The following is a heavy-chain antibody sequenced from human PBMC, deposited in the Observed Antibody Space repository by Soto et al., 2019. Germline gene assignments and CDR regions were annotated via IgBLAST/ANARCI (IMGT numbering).Heavy chain of an antibody. D-gene: IGHD2-15*01. CDR3: SRDLGGDEAFDI. Sequence: GGSLRLSCAASGFTFSSYWMNWVRQAPGKGLVWVSRINSDGSSTSYADSVKGRFTISRDNDKNTLYLQMNSLRAEDTAVYYCSRDLGGDEAFDIWGQGTMVTVSS. CDR2: INSDGSST. CDR1: GFTFSSYW. J-gene: IGHJ3*02. V-gene: IGHV3-74*01.